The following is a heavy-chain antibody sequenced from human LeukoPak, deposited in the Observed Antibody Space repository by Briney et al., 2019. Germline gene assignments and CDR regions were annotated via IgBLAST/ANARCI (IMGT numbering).Heavy chain of an antibody. D-gene: IGHD2-15*01. J-gene: IGHJ6*03. CDR1: GFTFDDYA. CDR3: AKESTSYCSGGSCYSGYMDV. CDR2: ISWNSGSI. Sequence: PGRSLRLSCAASGFTFDDYAMHWVRHAPGKGLEWVSGISWNSGSIGYADSVKGRFTISRDNAKNSLYLQMNSLRAEDMALYYCAKESTSYCSGGSCYSGYMDVWGKGTTVTVSS. V-gene: IGHV3-9*03.